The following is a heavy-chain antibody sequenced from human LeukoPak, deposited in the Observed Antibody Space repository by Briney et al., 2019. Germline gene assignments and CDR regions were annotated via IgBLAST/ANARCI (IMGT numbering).Heavy chain of an antibody. D-gene: IGHD3-22*01. V-gene: IGHV4-34*01. CDR1: GGSFSGYY. J-gene: IGHJ4*02. Sequence: SETLSLTCAVYGGSFSGYYWTWIRQPPGKGLEWIGEINHSGSTNYNPSLKSRVTISEDTSKNQFSLKLSSVTAADTAVYYCARGPSTHYCESIGYYYFDYWGLGTLVTVSS. CDR3: ARGPSTHYCESIGYYYFDY. CDR2: INHSGST.